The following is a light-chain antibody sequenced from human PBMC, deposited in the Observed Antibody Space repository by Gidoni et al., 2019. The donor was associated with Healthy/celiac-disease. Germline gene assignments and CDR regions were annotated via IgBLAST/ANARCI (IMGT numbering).Light chain of an antibody. Sequence: SALTQPASGSESPRQSINISCTVTSSDVGGYNYFSWYQQHPGKDPKFMIDDVSNRPSGVSNSFSGSKSGNTVSLIISVLQAEDAADYYCISYTISSTLYVFGTVTKVTVL. CDR2: DVS. V-gene: IGLV2-14*01. J-gene: IGLJ1*01. CDR1: SSDVGGYNY. CDR3: ISYTISSTLYV.